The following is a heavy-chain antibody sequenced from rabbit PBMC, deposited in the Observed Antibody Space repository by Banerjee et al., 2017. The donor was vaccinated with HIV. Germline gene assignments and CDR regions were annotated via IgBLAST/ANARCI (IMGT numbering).Heavy chain of an antibody. V-gene: IGHV1S45*01. Sequence: QEQLEESGGDLVKPGASLTLTCKASGFSFSSGYDMCWVRQAPGKGLEWIACIYAGSSGSTYYASWAKGRFTISKTSSTTVTLQMTSLTAADTATYFCVRDPTGYGRNGNLWGQGTLVTVS. CDR1: GFSFSSGYD. J-gene: IGHJ4*01. CDR2: IYAGSSGST. CDR3: VRDPTGYGRNGNL. D-gene: IGHD6-1*01.